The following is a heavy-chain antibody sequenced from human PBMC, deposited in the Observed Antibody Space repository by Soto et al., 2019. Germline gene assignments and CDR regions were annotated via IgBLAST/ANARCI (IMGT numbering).Heavy chain of an antibody. Sequence: QVQLQQWGAGLLKPSETLSLTCAVYGGSFSGYYWSWIRQPPGKGLEWIGEINHSGSTNYNPSLKRRVTXPVXTXMNQFSLKLSSVTAADTAVYYCASPRSGWTTRYFALWGRGTLVTVSS. V-gene: IGHV4-34*01. J-gene: IGHJ2*01. CDR2: INHSGST. CDR3: ASPRSGWTTRYFAL. D-gene: IGHD6-19*01. CDR1: GGSFSGYY.